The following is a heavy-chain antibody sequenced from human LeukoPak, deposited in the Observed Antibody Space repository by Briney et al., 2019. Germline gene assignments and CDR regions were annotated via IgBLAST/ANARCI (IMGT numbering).Heavy chain of an antibody. CDR1: GGTFSSYA. D-gene: IGHD1-26*01. J-gene: IGHJ3*02. Sequence: SVKASCKASGGTFSSYAISWVRQAPGQGLEWMGGIIPIFGTANYAQKFQGRVTITADESTSTAYMELSSLRSEDTAVYYCARDTVGATTSLDAFDIWGQGTMVTVSS. CDR2: IIPIFGTA. CDR3: ARDTVGATTSLDAFDI. V-gene: IGHV1-69*13.